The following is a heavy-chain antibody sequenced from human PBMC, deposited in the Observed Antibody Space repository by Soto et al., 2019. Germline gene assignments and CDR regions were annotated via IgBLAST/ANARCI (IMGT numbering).Heavy chain of an antibody. CDR1: GFTFSSYA. D-gene: IGHD3-22*01. CDR2: ISYDGSNK. Sequence: QVQLVESGGGVVQPGRSLRLSCAASGFTFSSYAMHWVRQAPGKGLEWVAVISYDGSNKYYADSVKGRFTLSRDNSKNTLYLQMNSLRAEDTAVYYCARGAITMIVVVITTYVDYWGQGTLVTVSS. J-gene: IGHJ4*02. CDR3: ARGAITMIVVVITTYVDY. V-gene: IGHV3-30-3*01.